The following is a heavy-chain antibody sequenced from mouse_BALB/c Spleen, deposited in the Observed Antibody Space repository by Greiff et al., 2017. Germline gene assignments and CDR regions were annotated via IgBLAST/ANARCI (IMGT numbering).Heavy chain of an antibody. D-gene: IGHD2-1*01. CDR1: GYAFSSYW. CDR2: IYPGDGDT. Sequence: QVQLKESGAELVRPGSSVKISCKASGYAFSSYWMNWVKQRPGQGLEWIGQIYPGDGDTNYNGKFKGKATLTADKSSSTAYMQLSSLTSEDSAVYFCARRDYGSYYWYFDVWGAGTTVTVSS. V-gene: IGHV1-80*01. CDR3: ARRDYGSYYWYFDV. J-gene: IGHJ1*01.